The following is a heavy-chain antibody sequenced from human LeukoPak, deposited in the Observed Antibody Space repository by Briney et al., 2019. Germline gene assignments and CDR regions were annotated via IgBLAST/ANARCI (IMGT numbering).Heavy chain of an antibody. CDR3: ARSGVVPAAALNWFDP. Sequence: PGGSLRLSCEASGFDFRGSFMSWIRQAPGKGLEWVSYISTTGSTTFDADSVKGRFTISRDNAKNSVYLQMNRLRVEDTGVYYCARSGVVPAAALNWFDPWGQGTLVTVSS. D-gene: IGHD2-2*01. CDR1: GFDFRGSF. CDR2: ISTTGSTT. V-gene: IGHV3-11*04. J-gene: IGHJ5*02.